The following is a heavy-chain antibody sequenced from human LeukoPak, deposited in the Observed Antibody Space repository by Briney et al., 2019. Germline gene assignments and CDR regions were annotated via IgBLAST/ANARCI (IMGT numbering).Heavy chain of an antibody. D-gene: IGHD3-16*02. V-gene: IGHV3-11*06. CDR3: ARNNGPSGYRYHPIDY. CDR1: GFTFSDYY. Sequence: GGSLRLSCAASGFTFSDYYMSWIRQAPGKGLEWVSYISSSSSYTNYADSVKGRFTISRDNAKNSLYLQMNSLRAEDTAVYYCARNNGPSGYRYHPIDYWGQGTLVTVSS. J-gene: IGHJ4*02. CDR2: ISSSSSYT.